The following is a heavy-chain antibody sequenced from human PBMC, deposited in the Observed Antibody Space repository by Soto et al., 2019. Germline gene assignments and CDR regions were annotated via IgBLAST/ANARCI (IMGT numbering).Heavy chain of an antibody. CDR1: GFTFSSYG. Sequence: GGSLRLSCAAPGFTFSSYGMHWVRQAPGKGLEWVAVIWYDGSNKYYADSVKGRFTISRDNSKNTLYLQMNSLRAEDTAVYYCARVYHDSSGYYQYGMDVWGQGTTVTVSS. J-gene: IGHJ6*02. D-gene: IGHD3-22*01. CDR3: ARVYHDSSGYYQYGMDV. CDR2: IWYDGSNK. V-gene: IGHV3-33*01.